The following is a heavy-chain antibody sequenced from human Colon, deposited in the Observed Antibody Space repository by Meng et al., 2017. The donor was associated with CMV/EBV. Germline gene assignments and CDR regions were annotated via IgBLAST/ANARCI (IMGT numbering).Heavy chain of an antibody. V-gene: IGHV4-39*07. D-gene: IGHD1-26*01. J-gene: IGHJ4*02. Sequence: SETLSLTCTVSGGTISISSYYWGWIRQPPGKGLEWIGSIYYRGSTYHNPSLKSRVTISVDTSKNQFSLKVSSVTAADTAVYYCARGDGGSYYSYFDYWGQGTLVTVSS. CDR3: ARGDGGSYYSYFDY. CDR2: IYYRGST. CDR1: GGTISISSYY.